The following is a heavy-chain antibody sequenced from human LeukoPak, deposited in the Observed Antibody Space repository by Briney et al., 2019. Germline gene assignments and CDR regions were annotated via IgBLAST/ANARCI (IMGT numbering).Heavy chain of an antibody. CDR1: GGSISSGGYS. D-gene: IGHD2-15*01. J-gene: IGHJ5*02. CDR2: IYYSGST. V-gene: IGHV4-30-4*07. CDR3: AREVYCSGGSCYSDNWFDP. Sequence: SQTLSLTCAVSGGSISSGGYSWSWIRQPPGKGLEWIGYIYYSGSTYYNPSLKSRVTISVDKSKNQFSLKLSSVTAADTAVYYCAREVYCSGGSCYSDNWFDPWGQGTLVTVSS.